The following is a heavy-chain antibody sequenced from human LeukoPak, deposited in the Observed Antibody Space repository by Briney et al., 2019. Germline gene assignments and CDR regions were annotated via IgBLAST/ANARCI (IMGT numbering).Heavy chain of an antibody. V-gene: IGHV3-66*01. D-gene: IGHD3-10*01. J-gene: IGHJ6*02. CDR3: ARGMVRGYYGMDV. CDR2: IYSGGST. Sequence: GGSLRLSCAASGFTVSSSYMSWVRQAPGKGLEWVSVIYSGGSTYYADSVKGRFTISRDNSKNTLYLQMNSLRAEDTAVYYCARGMVRGYYGMDVWGQGTTVTVSS. CDR1: GFTVSSSY.